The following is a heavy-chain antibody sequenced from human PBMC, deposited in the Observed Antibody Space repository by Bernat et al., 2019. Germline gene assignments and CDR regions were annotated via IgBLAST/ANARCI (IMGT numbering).Heavy chain of an antibody. D-gene: IGHD1/OR15-1a*01. CDR2: IKSKTDGGTT. V-gene: IGHV3-15*07. J-gene: IGHJ6*02. CDR3: TTGGTPMGNNGRDV. Sequence: EVQLVESGGGLVKPGGSLRLSCAASDFTISNAWMNWVRQAPGKGLEWVGRIKSKTDGGTTDYAAPVKGRFTISRDDSKNTLYLQMNSLKTEDTAVYYCTTGGTPMGNNGRDVWGQGTTVTVSS. CDR1: DFTISNAW.